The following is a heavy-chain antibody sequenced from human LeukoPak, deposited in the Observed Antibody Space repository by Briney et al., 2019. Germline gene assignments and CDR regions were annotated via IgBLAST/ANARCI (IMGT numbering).Heavy chain of an antibody. CDR2: IYTSGST. Sequence: SETLSLTCTVSGGSISSGSYYWSWIRQPAGKGLEWIGRIYTSGSTNYNPPLKSRVTISVDTSKNQFSLKLSSVTAADTAVYYCASLTGGDDAFDIWGQGTMVTVSS. V-gene: IGHV4-61*02. CDR3: ASLTGGDDAFDI. J-gene: IGHJ3*02. CDR1: GGSISSGSYY. D-gene: IGHD4-23*01.